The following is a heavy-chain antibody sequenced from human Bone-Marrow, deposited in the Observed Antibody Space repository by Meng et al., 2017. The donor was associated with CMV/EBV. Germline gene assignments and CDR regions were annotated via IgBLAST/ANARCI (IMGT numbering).Heavy chain of an antibody. D-gene: IGHD1-26*01. CDR1: GFTFSNSD. CDR3: ARGVAGSYFDWFDP. J-gene: IGHJ5*02. V-gene: IGHV3-19*01. CDR2: VSWNGSRT. Sequence: GESLKISCAASGFTFSNSDMNWVRQAPGKGLEWVSGVSWNGSRTHYADSVKGRFIISRDNSRNFLYLQMNSLRAEDTAVYYCARGVAGSYFDWFDPWGQGTLVAVSS.